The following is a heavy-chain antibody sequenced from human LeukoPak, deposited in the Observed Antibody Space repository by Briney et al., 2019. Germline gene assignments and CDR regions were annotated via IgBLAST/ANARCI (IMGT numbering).Heavy chain of an antibody. Sequence: GGSLRLSCAASGFTFSSYEMNWVRQAPGKGLEWVANIKQDGSEKYYVDSVKGRFTISRDNAKNSLYLQMNSLRAEDTAVYYCARQWLVRNAFDIWGQGTMVTVSS. V-gene: IGHV3-7*03. D-gene: IGHD6-19*01. CDR3: ARQWLVRNAFDI. CDR2: IKQDGSEK. CDR1: GFTFSSYE. J-gene: IGHJ3*02.